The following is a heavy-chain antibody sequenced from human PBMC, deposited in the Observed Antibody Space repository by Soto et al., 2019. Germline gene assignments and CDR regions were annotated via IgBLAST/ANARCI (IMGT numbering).Heavy chain of an antibody. CDR3: ARQYYDFWSGSHVTQGKNYYYYMDV. J-gene: IGHJ6*03. Sequence: PGESLKISCKGSGYSFTSYWIGWVRQMPGKGLEWMGIIYPGDSDTRYSPSFQGQVTISADKSISTAYLQWSSLKASDTAMYYCARQYYDFWSGSHVTQGKNYYYYMDVWGKGTTVTVSS. V-gene: IGHV5-51*01. D-gene: IGHD3-3*01. CDR1: GYSFTSYW. CDR2: IYPGDSDT.